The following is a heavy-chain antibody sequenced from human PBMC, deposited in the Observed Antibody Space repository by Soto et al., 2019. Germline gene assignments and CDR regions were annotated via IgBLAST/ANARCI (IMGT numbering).Heavy chain of an antibody. V-gene: IGHV3-30-3*01. CDR3: ARANGGRTVTTSYWYFDL. J-gene: IGHJ2*01. CDR1: GFIFSSYA. D-gene: IGHD4-17*01. CDR2: ISYDGSNK. Sequence: QVQLVESGGGVVQPGRSLRLTCAASGFIFSSYAMHWVRQAPGKGLEWVAVISYDGSNKYYADSVKGQFTISRDNSKNTLYLQMSILRAEDTAVYYCARANGGRTVTTSYWYFDLWGRGTLVAVSS.